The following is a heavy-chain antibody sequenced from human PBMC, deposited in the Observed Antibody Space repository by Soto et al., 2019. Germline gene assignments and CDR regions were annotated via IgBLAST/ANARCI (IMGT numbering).Heavy chain of an antibody. CDR1: GYTFSGYH. J-gene: IGHJ5*01. V-gene: IGHV1-2*04. CDR3: ARWVGASNWFDP. Sequence: QVQLVQSGAEVKERGASVKVSCKASGYTFSGYHIHWVRQAPGQGLEWMGWINTNTGDTNYAQNFRGWVTMTRDTSINTAYVEMSRLTSDDTAVYYCARWVGASNWFDPWGQGTLVTVSS. D-gene: IGHD1-26*01. CDR2: INTNTGDT.